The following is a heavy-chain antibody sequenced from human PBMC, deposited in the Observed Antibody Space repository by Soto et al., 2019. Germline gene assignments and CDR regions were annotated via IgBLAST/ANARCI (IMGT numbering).Heavy chain of an antibody. CDR1: GFTFSTYS. J-gene: IGHJ2*01. CDR2: IGRSSSII. V-gene: IGHV3-48*02. Sequence: EVQMVESGGGLVQPGGSLRLSCVASGFTFSTYSMNWVRQAPGKGLEWVLYIGRSSSIIYYVDSVNGRFTISRNNAKNSLDLQMSSLRDEDTGVYYCAGDRLSPTWYFELWGRGTLVTVSS. D-gene: IGHD6-19*01. CDR3: AGDRLSPTWYFEL.